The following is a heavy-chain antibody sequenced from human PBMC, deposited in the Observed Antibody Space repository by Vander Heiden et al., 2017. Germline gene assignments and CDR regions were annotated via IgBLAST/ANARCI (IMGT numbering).Heavy chain of an antibody. D-gene: IGHD1-26*01. CDR2: ISSSSSYI. CDR1: GFTFSSSS. J-gene: IGHJ3*02. CDR3: ARGCSVSGEPLRSDAFDI. Sequence: EVQLVESGGGLVKPGGSLRLSCAASGFTFSSSSMNWVRQAPGKGLEWVSSISSSSSYIYYADSVKGRFTISRDNAKNSLYLQMNSLRAEDTAVYYCARGCSVSGEPLRSDAFDIWGQGTMVTVSS. V-gene: IGHV3-21*01.